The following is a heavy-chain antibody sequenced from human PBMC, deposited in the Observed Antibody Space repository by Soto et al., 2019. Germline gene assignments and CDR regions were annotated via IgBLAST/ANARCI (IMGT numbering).Heavy chain of an antibody. J-gene: IGHJ6*02. Sequence: QVTLKESGPVLVKPTETLTLTCTVSGFSLSNARMGVSWIRQPPGKALEWLAHIFSNDDKSYSTSLKSRLTISTDTSKSQVVLTMTNMDPVDTATYYCARIDYYDSRSNFHYYDMDVWGQGTTVTVSS. CDR3: ARIDYYDSRSNFHYYDMDV. CDR2: IFSNDDK. V-gene: IGHV2-26*01. D-gene: IGHD3-22*01. CDR1: GFSLSNARMG.